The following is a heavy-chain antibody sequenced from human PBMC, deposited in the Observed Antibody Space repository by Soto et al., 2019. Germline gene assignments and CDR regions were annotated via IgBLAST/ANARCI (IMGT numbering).Heavy chain of an antibody. CDR1: GAALSSGGYF. CDR3: TREQSDDNYFDP. D-gene: IGHD6-19*01. Sequence: XETLSLTFTVSGAALSSGGYFYTWVRQPPGKGLEWLGYIYYSGGTNYNPSLKSRVTISLDKSKSQFSLRLISVTAADTAVYYCTREQSDDNYFDPWGQGTLVTVSS. J-gene: IGHJ5*02. CDR2: IYYSGGT. V-gene: IGHV4-61*08.